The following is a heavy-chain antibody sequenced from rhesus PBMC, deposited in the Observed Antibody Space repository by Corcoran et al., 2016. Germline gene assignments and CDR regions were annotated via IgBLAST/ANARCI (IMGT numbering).Heavy chain of an antibody. Sequence: EVQLVESGGGLVQPGGSLRLSCAASGFTFSSYDMSWVRQAPGKGLEWVSVISYTGKTIYYADSVKGRFTISRDNAKNSLSLQMSSLRAEDTAVYYCARHRGGSDLDCWGQGVLVTVSS. V-gene: IGHV3-136*01. D-gene: IGHD6-25*01. J-gene: IGHJ4*01. CDR1: GFTFSSYD. CDR3: ARHRGGSDLDC. CDR2: ISYTGKTI.